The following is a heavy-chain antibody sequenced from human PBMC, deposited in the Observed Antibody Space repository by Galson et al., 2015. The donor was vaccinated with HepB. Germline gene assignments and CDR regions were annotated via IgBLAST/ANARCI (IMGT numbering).Heavy chain of an antibody. D-gene: IGHD3-22*01. J-gene: IGHJ4*02. CDR1: GFTFSNST. CDR3: ASSYYYDSSILSYFDY. Sequence: SLRLSCAASGFTFSNSTIHWVRQAPGKGLQWVAVISYDGSNKYYADSVKGRFTISRDTSKNRLYLQMHSLRAEDTAVYYCASSYYYDSSILSYFDYWGQGTLVTVSS. CDR2: ISYDGSNK. V-gene: IGHV3-30-3*01.